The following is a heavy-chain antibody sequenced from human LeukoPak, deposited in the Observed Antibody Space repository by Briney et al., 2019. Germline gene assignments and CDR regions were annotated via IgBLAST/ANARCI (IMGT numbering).Heavy chain of an antibody. J-gene: IGHJ4*02. CDR2: IYYSGST. D-gene: IGHD6-13*01. Sequence: SETLSLTCTVSGGSISSYYWSGIRQPPGKGLEWIGYIYYSGSTNYNPSLKSRVTISVDTSKNQFSLQLSSVTAADTAVYYCAREAYSSRWPYYFDYWGQGTLVTVSS. CDR1: GGSISSYY. V-gene: IGHV4-59*01. CDR3: AREAYSSRWPYYFDY.